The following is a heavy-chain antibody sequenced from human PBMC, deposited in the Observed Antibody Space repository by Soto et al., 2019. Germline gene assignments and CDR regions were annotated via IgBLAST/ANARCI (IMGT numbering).Heavy chain of an antibody. D-gene: IGHD4-17*01. CDR1: GYTFTSYG. CDR2: ISAYNGNT. J-gene: IGHJ5*02. V-gene: IGHV1-18*01. Sequence: QVQLVQSGAEVKKPGASVKVSCKASGYTFTSYGISWVRQAPAQGLEWMGWISAYNGNTNYAQKLQGRVTMSTDTSTSTAYMERRSLRSDDTAVYYCARSALGGAATDHNWFDPWGQGTLVTVSS. CDR3: ARSALGGAATDHNWFDP.